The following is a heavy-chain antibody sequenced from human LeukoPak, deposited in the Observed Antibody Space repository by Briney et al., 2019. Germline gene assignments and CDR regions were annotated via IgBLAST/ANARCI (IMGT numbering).Heavy chain of an antibody. CDR3: AREYSTSSGRAFDI. D-gene: IGHD6-6*01. CDR2: IKQDGSEK. CDR1: GFSFSSYW. J-gene: IGHJ3*02. Sequence: GGSLRLSCAASGFSFSSYWMNWVRQAPGKGLEWVANIKQDGSEKHYVDSVKGRFTISRDNAKNTLYLQMNSLRAEDTAVYYCAREYSTSSGRAFDIWGQGTMVPVSS. V-gene: IGHV3-7*01.